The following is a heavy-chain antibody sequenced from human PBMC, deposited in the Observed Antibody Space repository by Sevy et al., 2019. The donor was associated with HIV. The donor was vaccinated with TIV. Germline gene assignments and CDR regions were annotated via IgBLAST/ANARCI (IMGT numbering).Heavy chain of an antibody. CDR3: AKDITIIVGDAFDV. J-gene: IGHJ3*01. D-gene: IGHD3-22*01. CDR1: GFTFSNYA. CDR2: LGGSGGST. Sequence: GESLKISCAASGFTFSNYAMSWVRQAPGKGLEWVPALGGSGGSTFYADSVKGRFTISRDNSKNTLYLQMNSLRAEDTAVYYCAKDITIIVGDAFDVWGLGTMVTVSS. V-gene: IGHV3-23*01.